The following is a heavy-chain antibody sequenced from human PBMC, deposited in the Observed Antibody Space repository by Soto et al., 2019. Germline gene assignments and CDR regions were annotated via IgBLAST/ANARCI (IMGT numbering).Heavy chain of an antibody. J-gene: IGHJ4*02. CDR3: ARDAQVHTPAFVY. D-gene: IGHD3-10*01. CDR1: GGTFNTYA. V-gene: IGHV1-69*19. Sequence: QVQLVQSGAEMKKPGSSVKVSCQSSGGTFNTYAMNWVRQAPVQGPEWMGDISPMFVAANYAPKFQGRVTTTADEPTGTSYMQLSSLTSEDTALYFCARDAQVHTPAFVYWGQATLVTVSS. CDR2: ISPMFVAA.